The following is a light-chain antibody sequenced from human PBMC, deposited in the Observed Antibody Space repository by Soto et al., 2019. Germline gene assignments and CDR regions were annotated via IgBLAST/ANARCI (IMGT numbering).Light chain of an antibody. V-gene: IGKV3-20*01. CDR2: AAS. Sequence: EVLMTQSPGTLSLSPGERATLSCRASESISSTFLAWYQQRPGQAPRLLIFAASSRATGIPDRFGGSGSGTDFTLAITRLAPEDFAVYYCHQYGNGAYTFGQGTKVDIK. CDR1: ESISSTF. CDR3: HQYGNGAYT. J-gene: IGKJ2*01.